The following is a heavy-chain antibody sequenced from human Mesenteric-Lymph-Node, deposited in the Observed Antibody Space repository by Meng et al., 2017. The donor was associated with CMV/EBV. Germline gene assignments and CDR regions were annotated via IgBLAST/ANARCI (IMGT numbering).Heavy chain of an antibody. CDR2: ISSSSSYI. V-gene: IGHV3-21*01. CDR3: ASGGYSSGWYNQFDS. D-gene: IGHD6-19*01. CDR1: GFTFSSYS. Sequence: SGFTFSSYSINWVRQAPGKGLEWVSSISSSSSYIYYADSVKGRFTISRDNAKNSLHLQMNSLRAEDTAVYYCASGGYSSGWYNQFDSWGQGTLVTV. J-gene: IGHJ4*02.